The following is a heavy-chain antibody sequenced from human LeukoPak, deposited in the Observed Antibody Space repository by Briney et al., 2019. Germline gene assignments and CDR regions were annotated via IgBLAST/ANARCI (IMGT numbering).Heavy chain of an antibody. D-gene: IGHD2-15*01. CDR3: ARLTSTCTGGSCYYFYFDS. Sequence: SERASLTCSVSGGSISTTSHHWAWIRQPPGKGLEWIGSIYYSGDTYYNPPLNSRVTQSVEHATTQFSLRLSSVTATDTAVFYCARLTSTCTGGSCYYFYFDSWVQATVDTVPS. CDR1: GGSISTTSHH. J-gene: IGHJ4*02. CDR2: IYYSGDT. V-gene: IGHV4-39*01.